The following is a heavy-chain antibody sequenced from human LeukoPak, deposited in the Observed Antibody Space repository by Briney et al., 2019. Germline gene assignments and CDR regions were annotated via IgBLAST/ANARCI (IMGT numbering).Heavy chain of an antibody. J-gene: IGHJ3*02. Sequence: GGSLRLSCAASAFTISTYWMSWVRRAPGKGLEWVANIKQDGSEKYYVGSVKGRFTISRDNAKNPLYLQMNSLRAEDTAVYYCVREMGLSDAFDIWGQGTMVTVSS. V-gene: IGHV3-7*01. CDR1: AFTISTYW. D-gene: IGHD3-16*02. CDR3: VREMGLSDAFDI. CDR2: IKQDGSEK.